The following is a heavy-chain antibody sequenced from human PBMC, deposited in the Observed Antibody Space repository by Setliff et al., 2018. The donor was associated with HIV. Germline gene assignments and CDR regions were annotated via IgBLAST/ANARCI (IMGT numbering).Heavy chain of an antibody. CDR2: SRNKANSYTT. CDR1: GFTLSDHY. CDR3: TRVDSNYEEFDC. V-gene: IGHV3-72*01. D-gene: IGHD4-4*01. J-gene: IGHJ4*02. Sequence: PGESLKISCAASGFTLSDHYIDWVRQAPGKGLEWVGRSRNKANSYTTEYAASVKGRFTITRDDSKNSLYLQMNSLKTEDTAVYYCTRVDSNYEEFDCWGQGSLVTVSS.